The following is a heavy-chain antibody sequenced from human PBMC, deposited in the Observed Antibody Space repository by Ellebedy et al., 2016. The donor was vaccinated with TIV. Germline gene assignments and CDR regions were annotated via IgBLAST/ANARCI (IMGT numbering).Heavy chain of an antibody. Sequence: PGGSLRLSCAASGFTFSSFAVNWVRQAPGKGPEWVSAISGIAITTYYADSVKGRFTISRDNAKHSLYLQMNSLRDEDTAVYYCARVEGYCSGGSCYSAHLFDYWGQGTLVTVSS. CDR1: GFTFSSFA. J-gene: IGHJ4*02. CDR2: ISGIAITT. CDR3: ARVEGYCSGGSCYSAHLFDY. V-gene: IGHV3-48*02. D-gene: IGHD2-15*01.